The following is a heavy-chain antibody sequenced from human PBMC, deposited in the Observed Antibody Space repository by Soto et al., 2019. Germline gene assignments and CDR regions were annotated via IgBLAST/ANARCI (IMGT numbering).Heavy chain of an antibody. J-gene: IGHJ3*02. Sequence: QITLKESGPTLVKPTQTLTLTCTFSGFSLSTSGVGVGWIRYPPGKALEWVTLIYWDDDKRYSPSLKSRITITQDTSKSQVVLTMSNMDPVDTGTYYCARHIPSGYNDAFDIWGQGTMVTVSS. CDR2: IYWDDDK. CDR1: GFSLSTSGVG. V-gene: IGHV2-5*02. CDR3: ARHIPSGYNDAFDI. D-gene: IGHD3-9*01.